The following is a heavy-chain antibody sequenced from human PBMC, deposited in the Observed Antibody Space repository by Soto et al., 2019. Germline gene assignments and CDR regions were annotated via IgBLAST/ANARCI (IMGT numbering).Heavy chain of an antibody. V-gene: IGHV3-48*02. CDR1: GFTFSSYS. CDR2: ISSSSSTI. Sequence: HPGGSLRLSCAASGFTFSSYSMNWVRQAPGKGLEWVSYISSSSSTIYYADSVKGRFTISRDNAKNSLYLQMNSLRDEDTAVYYCAREKRLTIFGVVGGDYYYYGMDVWGQGTTVTVSS. D-gene: IGHD3-3*01. J-gene: IGHJ6*02. CDR3: AREKRLTIFGVVGGDYYYYGMDV.